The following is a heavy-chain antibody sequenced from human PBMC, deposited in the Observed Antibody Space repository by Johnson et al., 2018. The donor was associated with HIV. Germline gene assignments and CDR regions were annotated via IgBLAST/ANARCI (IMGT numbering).Heavy chain of an antibody. CDR2: IKSKTDGGTT. CDR1: GFTFSSYW. D-gene: IGHD2-15*01. V-gene: IGHV3-15*01. J-gene: IGHJ3*02. Sequence: VQLVESGGGVVQPGGSLRLSCAASGFTFSSYWMSWVRQAPGKGLEWVGRIKSKTDGGTTDYAAPVKGRFTISRDDSKNTLYLQMNSLRAEDTAVYYCAKGDCSGGSCYSFTDAFDIWGQGTMVTVSS. CDR3: AKGDCSGGSCYSFTDAFDI.